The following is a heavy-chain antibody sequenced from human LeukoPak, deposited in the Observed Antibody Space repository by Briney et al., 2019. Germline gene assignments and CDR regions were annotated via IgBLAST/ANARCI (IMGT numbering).Heavy chain of an antibody. D-gene: IGHD2-2*01. CDR3: AKYGPAALYYFDY. J-gene: IGHJ4*02. CDR2: IVGSGGGT. V-gene: IGHV3-23*01. Sequence: PGGSLRLSCAASGFTFSSYAMSWVRQAPGKGLGWVSVIVGSGGGTYYADSVKGRFTISRDNSKNTLYLQMNNLRAEDTAIYYCAKYGPAALYYFDYWGQGTLVTVSS. CDR1: GFTFSSYA.